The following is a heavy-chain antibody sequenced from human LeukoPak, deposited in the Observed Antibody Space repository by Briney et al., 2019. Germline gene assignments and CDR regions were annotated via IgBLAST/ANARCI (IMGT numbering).Heavy chain of an antibody. CDR1: GFTFDDYT. CDR3: AKDTGPYYYGSGVDY. J-gene: IGHJ4*02. D-gene: IGHD3-10*01. CDR2: ISWDGGST. V-gene: IGHV3-43*01. Sequence: PGGSLRLSCAASGFTFDDYTVHWVRQAPGKGLEWVSLISWDGGSTYYADSVKGRFTISRDNAKNSLYLQMNSLRVEDTAFYYCAKDTGPYYYGSGVDYWGQGTLVTVSS.